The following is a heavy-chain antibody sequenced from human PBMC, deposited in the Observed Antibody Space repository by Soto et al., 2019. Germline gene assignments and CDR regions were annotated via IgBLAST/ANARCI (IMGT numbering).Heavy chain of an antibody. J-gene: IGHJ1*01. Sequence: PSEPLYLTCTVYGGSGNSDNFYWSWIRQPPGRGLEWIGYIYYTGSTSYNPSLKSRVTISIDTSRNQFSLKLSSVTAADTAVYYCAREVSNSTDHLASWGQGSLVPGSS. CDR2: IYYTGST. D-gene: IGHD6-6*01. V-gene: IGHV4-61*01. CDR3: AREVSNSTDHLAS. CDR1: GGSGNSDNFY.